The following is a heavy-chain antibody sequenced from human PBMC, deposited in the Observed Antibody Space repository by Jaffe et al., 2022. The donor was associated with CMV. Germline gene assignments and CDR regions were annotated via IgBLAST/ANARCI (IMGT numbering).Heavy chain of an antibody. J-gene: IGHJ6*03. CDR3: AGYSSALYYMDV. V-gene: IGHV4-39*01. CDR2: IYYSGST. D-gene: IGHD6-19*01. Sequence: QLQLQESGPGLVKPSETLSLTCTVSGGSISSSSYYWGWIRQPPGKGLEWIGSIYYSGSTYYNPSLKSRVTISVDTSKNQFSLKLSSVTAADTAVYYCAGYSSALYYMDVWGKGTTVTVSS. CDR1: GGSISSSSYY.